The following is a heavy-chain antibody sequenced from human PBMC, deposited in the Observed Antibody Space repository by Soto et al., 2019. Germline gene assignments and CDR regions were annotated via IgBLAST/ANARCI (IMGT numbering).Heavy chain of an antibody. CDR1: GYPFTHYG. V-gene: IGHV1-18*01. J-gene: IGHJ6*02. CDR2: ISPYNGNT. CDR3: ARYLYFDRSHYDGIDV. Sequence: GASVKVSCKSSGYPFTHYGITWVRQAPGQGLEWMGWISPYNGNTNYGQTLRGRVTLTTDTSTSTVYMELRSLRSDDTAVYYCARYLYFDRSHYDGIDVPTQGTTVTVS. D-gene: IGHD3-3*01.